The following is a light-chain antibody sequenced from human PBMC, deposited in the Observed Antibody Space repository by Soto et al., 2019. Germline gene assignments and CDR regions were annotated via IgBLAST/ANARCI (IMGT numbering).Light chain of an antibody. CDR3: QTYKASPWT. V-gene: IGKV1-27*01. CDR2: GAS. Sequence: DIQMTQSPSSLSASVGDRVTITCRASQGISNFLAWYQQNPGKVPTLLIYGASTLHSGVPSRFGGSGSGTDFTLTIISLQPEDVATYYCQTYKASPWTFGPGTKVEIK. CDR1: QGISNF. J-gene: IGKJ1*01.